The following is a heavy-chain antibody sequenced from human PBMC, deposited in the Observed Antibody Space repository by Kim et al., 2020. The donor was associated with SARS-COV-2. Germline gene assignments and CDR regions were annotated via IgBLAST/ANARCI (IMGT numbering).Heavy chain of an antibody. Sequence: GGSLRLSCAASGFTFSSYGMHWVRQAPGKGLEWVAVISYDGSNKYYADSVKGRFTISRDNSKNTLYLQMNSLRAEDTAVYYCAKVPRRVGDGYHSDWGQGTLGTVSS. V-gene: IGHV3-30*18. J-gene: IGHJ4*02. CDR2: ISYDGSNK. D-gene: IGHD2-21*01. CDR3: AKVPRRVGDGYHSD. CDR1: GFTFSSYG.